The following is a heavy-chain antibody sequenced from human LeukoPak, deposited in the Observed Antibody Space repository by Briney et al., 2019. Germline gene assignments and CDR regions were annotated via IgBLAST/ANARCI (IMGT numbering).Heavy chain of an antibody. CDR1: GYTLTELA. CDR2: VDPEDGEI. CDR3: AIDVGELLTY. J-gene: IGHJ4*02. V-gene: IGHV1-24*01. Sequence: ASVKVSCKNSGYTLTELAMHWVRQAPGKWLEKMGGVDPEDGEIIYAQKCQGRVTITEDTSTDTAYMELSSLRSEDTAVYYCAIDVGELLTYWGQGTLVTVSS. D-gene: IGHD1-26*01.